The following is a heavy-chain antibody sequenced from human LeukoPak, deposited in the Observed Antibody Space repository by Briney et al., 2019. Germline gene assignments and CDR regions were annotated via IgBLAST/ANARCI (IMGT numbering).Heavy chain of an antibody. CDR1: GGYISSSSYY. CDR3: ARDLGYIFGVVISSDY. J-gene: IGHJ4*02. V-gene: IGHV4-39*02. CDR2: IYYSGST. Sequence: PSETLSLTCTVSGGYISSSSYYWGWIRQPPGKGLEWIGSIYYSGSTYYNPSLKSRVTISVDTSKNQFSLKLSSVTAADTAVYYCARDLGYIFGVVISSDYWGQGTLVTVSS. D-gene: IGHD3-3*02.